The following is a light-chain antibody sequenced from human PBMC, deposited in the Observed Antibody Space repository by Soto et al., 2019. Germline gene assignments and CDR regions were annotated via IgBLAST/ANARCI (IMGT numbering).Light chain of an antibody. CDR3: QQYAASPLP. J-gene: IGKJ4*01. CDR1: QTVAKNF. CDR2: GAS. V-gene: IGKV3-20*01. Sequence: EIVLTQSPGTLSLSPGERATLSCRASQTVAKNFLAWYQRKPGQAPRLLIHGASSRATGIPDRFSGSGSGTDFALTISRLEPEDAAVFYCQQYAASPLPFGGGTTVEIK.